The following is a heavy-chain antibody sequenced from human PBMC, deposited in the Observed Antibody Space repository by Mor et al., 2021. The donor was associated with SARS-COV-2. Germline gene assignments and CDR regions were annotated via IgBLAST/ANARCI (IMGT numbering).Heavy chain of an antibody. J-gene: IGHJ4*02. CDR3: ARQEGLVIGGY. CDR2: IWYDGSDK. V-gene: IGHV3-33*01. Sequence: AVIWYDGSDKYYADSVKGRFTISRDNTKNTLYLQMNSLRAEDTAIYYCARQEGLVIGGYWGQGTLVTVSS. D-gene: IGHD3-9*01.